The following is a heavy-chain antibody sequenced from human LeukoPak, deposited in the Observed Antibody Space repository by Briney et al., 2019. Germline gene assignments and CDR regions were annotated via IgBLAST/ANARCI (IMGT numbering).Heavy chain of an antibody. CDR3: ARGSYSGSDLTLYFDY. D-gene: IGHD5-12*01. V-gene: IGHV1-2*02. CDR1: GYTFTDYY. CDR2: IIPNSGGT. J-gene: IGHJ4*02. Sequence: ASVKVSCKASGYTFTDYYIHWVRQAPGQGLEWMGWIIPNSGGTDYAQKFQGRVTMTRDTSISTAYMDLSSLRSDDTAVYFCARGSYSGSDLTLYFDYWGQGTLVTVSS.